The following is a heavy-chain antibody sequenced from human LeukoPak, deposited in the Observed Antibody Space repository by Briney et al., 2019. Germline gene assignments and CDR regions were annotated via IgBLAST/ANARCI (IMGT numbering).Heavy chain of an antibody. CDR1: GDTVSRSSTA. V-gene: IGHV6-1*01. D-gene: IGHD2-8*01. J-gene: IGHJ6*02. CDR2: TFYWSRWYN. Sequence: SQTPSLTCAISGDTVSRSSTAWNWIRQSPSRGLEWLGRTFYWSRWYNDYAISVKSRITINADTSKNQFSLQLSSVTPEDMAVYFCARGRMSDYDMDVWGQGTTVTVSS. CDR3: ARGRMSDYDMDV.